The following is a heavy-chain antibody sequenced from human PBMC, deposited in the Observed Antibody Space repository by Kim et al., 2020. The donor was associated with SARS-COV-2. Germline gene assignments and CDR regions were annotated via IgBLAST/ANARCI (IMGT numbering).Heavy chain of an antibody. CDR2: INTDGTVT. Sequence: GGSLRLSCAGTGFTFASYWMHWVRQTPGKGLVWVSRINTDGTVTTYADSVEGRFTISRDNAKNTLYLQMNSLRVEDAAFYFCARDEHYNQPDYWGRGTLVTVSS. J-gene: IGHJ4*02. V-gene: IGHV3-74*03. CDR3: ARDEHYNQPDY. CDR1: GFTFASYW. D-gene: IGHD3-3*02.